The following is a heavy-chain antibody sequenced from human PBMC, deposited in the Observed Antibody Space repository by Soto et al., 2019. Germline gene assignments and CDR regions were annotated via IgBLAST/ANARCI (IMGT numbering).Heavy chain of an antibody. D-gene: IGHD2-15*01. CDR1: GYTFTSYY. CDR3: ARSGSGGSFPYYFDY. V-gene: IGHV1-46*03. CDR2: INPSGGST. J-gene: IGHJ4*02. Sequence: QVQLVQSGAEVKKPGASVKVSCKASGYTFTSYYMHWVRQAPGQGLEWMGIINPSGGSTSYAQKFQVRVTMTRDTSTSTVYMELSSLRSEDTAVYYCARSGSGGSFPYYFDYWGQGTLVTVSS.